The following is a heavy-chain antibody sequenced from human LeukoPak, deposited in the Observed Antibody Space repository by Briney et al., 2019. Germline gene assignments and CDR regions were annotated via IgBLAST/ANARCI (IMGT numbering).Heavy chain of an antibody. Sequence: SQTLSLTCAVSGGSISSGSYSWSWIRQPPGKGLEWIGYIYPRGSTYYNPSLKSRVILSLDKSANEFSLNLSSVTAADTAVYYCARFSPRAMGNYLDFWGQGTLVTVSS. V-gene: IGHV4-30-2*01. CDR3: ARFSPRAMGNYLDF. CDR2: IYPRGST. J-gene: IGHJ4*02. CDR1: GGSISSGSYS. D-gene: IGHD7-27*01.